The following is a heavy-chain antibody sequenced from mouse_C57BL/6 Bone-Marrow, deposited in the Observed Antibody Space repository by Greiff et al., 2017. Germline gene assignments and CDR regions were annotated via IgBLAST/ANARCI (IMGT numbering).Heavy chain of an antibody. CDR3: GREGFDY. Sequence: EVKVVESGGDLVKPGGSLKLSCAASGFTFSSYGMSWVRQTPDKRLEWVATISSGGSYTYYPDSVKGRFTISRDNAKNTLYLQMSSLKYEDTAMYYCGREGFDYWGQGTTLTVSS. CDR2: ISSGGSYT. CDR1: GFTFSSYG. V-gene: IGHV5-6*01. J-gene: IGHJ2*01.